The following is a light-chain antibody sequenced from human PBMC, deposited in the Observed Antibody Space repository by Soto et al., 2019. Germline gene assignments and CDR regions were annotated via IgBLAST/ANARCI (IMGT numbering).Light chain of an antibody. Sequence: EIVLTQSPGTLSLSPGERATLSCRASQSVSSSYLGWYQQKPGLAPRLLIYGVSSRATGIPDRFSGSGSGTDFTLTISRLEPEDFAVYYCQQYGSSPPITFGQGTRLEIK. J-gene: IGKJ5*01. V-gene: IGKV3-20*01. CDR1: QSVSSSY. CDR2: GVS. CDR3: QQYGSSPPIT.